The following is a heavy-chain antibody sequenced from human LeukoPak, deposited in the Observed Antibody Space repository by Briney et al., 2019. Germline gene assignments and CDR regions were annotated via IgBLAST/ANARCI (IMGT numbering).Heavy chain of an antibody. CDR2: IRFDGSGT. Sequence: GGSLRLSCAAFGFTFQISDMHWVRQAPGKGLEWVAFIRFDGSGTSYADSVQGRFTISRDNSKNTLYLQMNSLRAADTAVYYCARGPNYYGSGSYLNYYYYYYMDVWGKGTTVTVSS. CDR1: GFTFQISD. J-gene: IGHJ6*03. CDR3: ARGPNYYGSGSYLNYYYYYYMDV. D-gene: IGHD3-10*01. V-gene: IGHV3-30*02.